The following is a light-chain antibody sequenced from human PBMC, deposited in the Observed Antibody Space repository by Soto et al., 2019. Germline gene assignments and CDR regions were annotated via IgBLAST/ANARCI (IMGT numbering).Light chain of an antibody. CDR2: SNN. CDR1: SSNIGSYT. CDR3: AAWDDSLNGYV. Sequence: QAVVTQPPSASATPGQRVTISCSGSSSNIGSYTVNWYQQLPGTAPKLLIYSNNQRPSGVPDRFSGSKSGTSASLAISGLQSEDEADYYCAAWDDSLNGYVFGTGTKLTVL. V-gene: IGLV1-44*01. J-gene: IGLJ1*01.